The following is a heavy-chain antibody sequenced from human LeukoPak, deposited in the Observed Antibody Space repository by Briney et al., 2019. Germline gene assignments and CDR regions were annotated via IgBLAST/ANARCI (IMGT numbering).Heavy chain of an antibody. Sequence: GGSLRLSCAASGFTVSSNYMSWVRQAPGKGLEWVSVIYSGGSTYYADSVKGRFTISRDNSKNTLYLQMNSLRAEDTAVYYCANYGSGRYFDYWGQGTLVTVSS. CDR2: IYSGGST. CDR1: GFTVSSNY. D-gene: IGHD3-10*01. J-gene: IGHJ4*02. CDR3: ANYGSGRYFDY. V-gene: IGHV3-53*01.